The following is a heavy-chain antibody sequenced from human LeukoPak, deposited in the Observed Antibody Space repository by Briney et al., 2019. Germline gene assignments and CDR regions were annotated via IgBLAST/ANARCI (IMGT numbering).Heavy chain of an antibody. Sequence: GGSLRLSCAASGFTFSSYVMSWVRQAPGKGLEWVSLISGGGGTTYYADSVKGQFTISRDNSKDTLYLQMNSLRDEDTAVYYCAKGRSCSGTSCSNFDSWGQGTLVTVSS. CDR1: GFTFSSYV. CDR3: AKGRSCSGTSCSNFDS. CDR2: ISGGGGTT. J-gene: IGHJ4*02. V-gene: IGHV3-23*01. D-gene: IGHD2-15*01.